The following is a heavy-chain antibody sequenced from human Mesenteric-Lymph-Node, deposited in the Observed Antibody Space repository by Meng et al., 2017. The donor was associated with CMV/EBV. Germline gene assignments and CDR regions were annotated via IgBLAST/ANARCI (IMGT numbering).Heavy chain of an antibody. D-gene: IGHD5-18*01. CDR1: GFTFSSYW. J-gene: IGHJ4*02. Sequence: GESLKISCAASGFTFSSYWMSWVRQAPGKGLEWVTNIKEDGSEKYYVDSVKGRFTISRDNAKNSLYLQMNSLRAEDTAVYYCARVIRGEYSPDYWGQGTPVTVSS. V-gene: IGHV3-7*01. CDR3: ARVIRGEYSPDY. CDR2: IKEDGSEK.